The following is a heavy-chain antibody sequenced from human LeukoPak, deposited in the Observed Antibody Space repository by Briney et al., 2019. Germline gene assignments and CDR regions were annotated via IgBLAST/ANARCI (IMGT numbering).Heavy chain of an antibody. CDR3: ARMGYCSSTSCRNWFDP. D-gene: IGHD2-2*01. CDR1: GGSFSGYY. J-gene: IGHJ5*02. V-gene: IGHV4-34*01. CDR2: INHSGST. Sequence: PSETLSLTCAVYGGSFSGYYWSWIRQPPGKGLEWIGEINHSGSTNYNPSLKSRVTISVDTSKNQFSLKLSSVTAADTAVYYCARMGYCSSTSCRNWFDPWGQGTLVTVSS.